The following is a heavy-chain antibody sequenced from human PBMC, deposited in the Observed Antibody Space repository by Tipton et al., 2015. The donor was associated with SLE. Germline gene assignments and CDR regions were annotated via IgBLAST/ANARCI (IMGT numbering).Heavy chain of an antibody. D-gene: IGHD4-17*01. CDR2: IWYDGSNK. CDR1: GFTFSSYG. J-gene: IGHJ4*02. Sequence: SLRLSCAASGFTFSSYGMHWVRQAPGKGLEWVAVIWYDGSNKYYTDSVKGRFTISRANSKNTLLLQMNSLSSEDTAVYYCAKDSQPTVTTSLDLWGQGVIVTVSS. V-gene: IGHV3-30*18. CDR3: AKDSQPTVTTSLDL.